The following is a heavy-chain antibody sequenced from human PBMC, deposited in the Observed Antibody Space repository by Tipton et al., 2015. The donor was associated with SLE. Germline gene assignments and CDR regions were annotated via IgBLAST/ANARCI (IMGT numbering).Heavy chain of an antibody. D-gene: IGHD4-11*01. Sequence: TLSLTCTVSGGSISSHYWSWIRQPPGKGLEWIGYIYYSGSTNYNPSLKSRVTISVDTSKNRFSLKLSSVTAADTAVYYCAREILYSNSPYYFDYWGQGTLVTVSS. CDR3: AREILYSNSPYYFDY. CDR2: IYYSGST. J-gene: IGHJ4*02. CDR1: GGSISSHY. V-gene: IGHV4-59*11.